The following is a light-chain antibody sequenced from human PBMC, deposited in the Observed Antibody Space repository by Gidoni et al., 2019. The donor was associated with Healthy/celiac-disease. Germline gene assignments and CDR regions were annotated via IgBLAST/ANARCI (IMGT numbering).Light chain of an antibody. CDR1: RSNIGAGYD. CDR2: GNS. V-gene: IGLV1-40*01. J-gene: IGLJ2*01. CDR3: QSYDSSLSGSV. Sequence: QSVLTQPPSVSGAPGQMVTISCTVRRSNIGAGYDVHWYHQLPGTAPKLLIYGNSNRPSGGPDRFSGSKSGTSASLAITGLQAEDEADYYCQSYDSSLSGSVFGGGTKLTVL.